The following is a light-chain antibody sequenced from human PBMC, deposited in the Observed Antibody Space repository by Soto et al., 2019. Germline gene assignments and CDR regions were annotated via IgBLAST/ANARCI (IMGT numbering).Light chain of an antibody. CDR1: QSISSR. J-gene: IGKJ2*02. CDR3: EHSGT. Sequence: DIQMTQSPSTLPASVGDRVTITCRASQSISSRLAWYQQKPGKALKLLIYKASSLEAGVPSRFSGSGSGTEFALTISSLQPDDFATYYYEHSGTFGQGTKVDIK. CDR2: KAS. V-gene: IGKV1-5*03.